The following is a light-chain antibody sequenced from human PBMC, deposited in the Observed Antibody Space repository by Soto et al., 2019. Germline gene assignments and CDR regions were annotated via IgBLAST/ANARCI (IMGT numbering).Light chain of an antibody. CDR3: AVWDETLSSWG. CDR1: TCNVGSNY. J-gene: IGLJ2*01. Sequence: QLVLTQPTSASVSPGQKVTISWTGSTCNVGSNYVCWYQQVPGTAPKLLMYRDGQRPSGVPDRFSGSKSGSAASRAIRELRSEDEDEYYGAVWDETLSSWGFGGGTKLTVL. CDR2: RDG. V-gene: IGLV1-47*01.